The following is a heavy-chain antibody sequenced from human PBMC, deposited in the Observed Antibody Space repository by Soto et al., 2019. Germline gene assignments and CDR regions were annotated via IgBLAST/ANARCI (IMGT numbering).Heavy chain of an antibody. CDR3: ASDSSSWVGGMDV. CDR1: GASISGFY. D-gene: IGHD6-13*01. J-gene: IGHJ6*02. CDR2: IYATGTT. Sequence: SETLSLTCTVSGASISGFYWSWIRKSAGKGLEWIGRIYATGTTDYNPSLKSRVMMSVDTSKKQFSLKLRSVTAADTAVYYCASDSSSWVGGMDVWGQGTTVTVSS. V-gene: IGHV4-4*07.